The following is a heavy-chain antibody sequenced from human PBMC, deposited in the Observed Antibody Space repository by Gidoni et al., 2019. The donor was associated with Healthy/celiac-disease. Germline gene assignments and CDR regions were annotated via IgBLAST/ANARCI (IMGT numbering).Heavy chain of an antibody. Sequence: EVQLVESGGGLVKPGGSLRLSCASSGFTFSNDWMSWVRQAPGKGLEWVGRIKSKTDGGTTDYAAPVKGRFTISRDDSKNTLYLQMNSLKTEDTAVYYCTTEGVVVPAADAFDIWGQGTMVTVSS. J-gene: IGHJ3*02. CDR2: IKSKTDGGTT. CDR3: TTEGVVVPAADAFDI. D-gene: IGHD2-2*01. CDR1: GFTFSNDW. V-gene: IGHV3-15*01.